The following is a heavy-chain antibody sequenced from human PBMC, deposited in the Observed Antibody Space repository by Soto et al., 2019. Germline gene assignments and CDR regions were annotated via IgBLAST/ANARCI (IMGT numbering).Heavy chain of an antibody. CDR1: GFTFSSYA. CDR2: ISTSGGST. Sequence: EVQLLESGGGLVQPGGSLRLSCAASGFTFSSYAMSWVRQAPGKGLEWVSAISTSGGSTYYADSVKGRFTISRDNPNNTLYLQMNSLRDEDTAVYYCSLSDRYYGMDVWGLGTTVTVSS. V-gene: IGHV3-23*01. J-gene: IGHJ6*02. CDR3: SLSDRYYGMDV.